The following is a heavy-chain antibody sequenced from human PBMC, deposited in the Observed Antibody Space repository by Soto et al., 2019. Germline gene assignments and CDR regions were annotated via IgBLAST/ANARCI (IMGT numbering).Heavy chain of an antibody. Sequence: SQTLSLTCAISGDSVSSNSAAWNWIRQSPSRGLEWLGRTYYRSKWYNDYAVSVKSRITINPDTSKNQFSLQLNSVTPEDTAVYYGARERYCSGGSCYYYYYGMDVWGQGTTVTISS. CDR1: GDSVSSNSAA. V-gene: IGHV6-1*01. CDR3: ARERYCSGGSCYYYYYGMDV. J-gene: IGHJ6*02. CDR2: TYYRSKWYN. D-gene: IGHD2-15*01.